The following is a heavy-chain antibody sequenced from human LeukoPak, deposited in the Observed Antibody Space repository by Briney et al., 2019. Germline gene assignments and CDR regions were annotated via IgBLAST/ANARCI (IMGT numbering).Heavy chain of an antibody. J-gene: IGHJ4*02. V-gene: IGHV1-2*02. D-gene: IGHD2-21*01. CDR3: ARGGGIQSCGGKTCFRGFVY. CDR2: INPNSGDN. CDR1: GYGFSDYY. Sequence: GASVKVSCKASGYGFSDYYMHWVRQAPGQGLEYMGWINPNSGDNSCAQKFQGRVSMTRDTSITTLYMELTSLRSDDTAGYFCARGGGIQSCGGKTCFRGFVYWGQGTLVTVSS.